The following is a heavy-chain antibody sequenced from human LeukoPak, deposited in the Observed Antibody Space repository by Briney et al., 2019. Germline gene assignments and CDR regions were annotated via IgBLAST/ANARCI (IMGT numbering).Heavy chain of an antibody. CDR3: ARCIVVIPVVRGGGYYGMDV. D-gene: IGHD2-2*01. CDR1: GFTFNINS. J-gene: IGHJ6*02. Sequence: GRSLRLSCAASGFTFNINSMHWVRQAPGKGLEWVAVISPDGSSENYADSVRGRFTISRDNAKKTLYLQLNSLRPEDTAVYYCARCIVVIPVVRGGGYYGMDVWGQGTTVTVSS. V-gene: IGHV3-30*04. CDR2: ISPDGSSE.